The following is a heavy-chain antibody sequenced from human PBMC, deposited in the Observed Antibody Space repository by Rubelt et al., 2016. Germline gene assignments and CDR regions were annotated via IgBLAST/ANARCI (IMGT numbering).Heavy chain of an antibody. CDR3: VYNGNYYN. Sequence: EVQVAESGGGLVQPGGSLRLSCAASGSTASSGYMGWVRQAPVKGLEWVSVTYNSRTTYYADSVKGRFTISRDTSKNTVYLQMNGLRAEDSAVDYCVYNGNYYNWGRGTLVTVSS. V-gene: IGHV3-66*01. CDR1: GSTASSGY. D-gene: IGHD1-26*01. CDR2: TYNSRTT. J-gene: IGHJ4*02.